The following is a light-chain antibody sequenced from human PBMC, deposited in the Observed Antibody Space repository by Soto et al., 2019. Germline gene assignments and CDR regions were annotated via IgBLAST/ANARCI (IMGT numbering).Light chain of an antibody. CDR3: HQYGSSPQT. J-gene: IGKJ1*01. Sequence: EIALTQSPGTLSLSPGERATLSCRASQSVSSSYLAWYQQKPGQSPRLLIYGASSRATGIPDRFTGSGSGTDFTLPISRLEPEDFAVFYCHQYGSSPQTVGQGTKVDIK. CDR2: GAS. V-gene: IGKV3-20*01. CDR1: QSVSSSY.